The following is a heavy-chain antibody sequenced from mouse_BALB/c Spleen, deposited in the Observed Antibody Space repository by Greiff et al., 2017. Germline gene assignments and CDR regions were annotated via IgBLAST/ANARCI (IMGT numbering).Heavy chain of an antibody. V-gene: IGHV14-3*02. CDR3: TRMDGNYWFAY. CDR2: IDPANGNT. D-gene: IGHD2-1*01. CDR1: GFNIKDTY. Sequence: EVQLQQSGAELVKPGASVKLSCTASGFNIKDTYMHWVKQRPEQGLEWIGRIDPANGNTKYDPKFQGKATITADTSSNTAYMELRSLTSEDSAVYYCTRMDGNYWFAYWGQGTLVTVSA. J-gene: IGHJ3*01.